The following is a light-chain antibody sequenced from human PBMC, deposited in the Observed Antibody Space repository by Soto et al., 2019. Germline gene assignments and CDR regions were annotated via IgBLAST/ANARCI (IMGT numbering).Light chain of an antibody. CDR3: QQSYSTPLT. J-gene: IGKJ4*01. V-gene: IGKV1-39*01. CDR2: DAS. Sequence: DIQMTQSPSSLSASVGDRVTITCRASQSISSYLNWYQQKPGKAPKLLIYDASSLQSGVPSRFSGSGSGTDFTLTISNLQPVDFATYYCQQSYSTPLTFGGGTKVEIK. CDR1: QSISSY.